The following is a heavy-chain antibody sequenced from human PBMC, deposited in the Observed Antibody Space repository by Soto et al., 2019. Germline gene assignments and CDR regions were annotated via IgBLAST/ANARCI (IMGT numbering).Heavy chain of an antibody. Sequence: GGSLRLSCAASGFTFSSYGMHWVRQAPGKGLEWVAVISYDGSNKYYADSVKGRFTISRDNSKNTLYLQMNSLRAEDTAVYYCAKMEYNWNGYNAFDIWGQGTMVTVSS. CDR2: ISYDGSNK. J-gene: IGHJ3*02. CDR3: AKMEYNWNGYNAFDI. V-gene: IGHV3-30*18. CDR1: GFTFSSYG. D-gene: IGHD1-20*01.